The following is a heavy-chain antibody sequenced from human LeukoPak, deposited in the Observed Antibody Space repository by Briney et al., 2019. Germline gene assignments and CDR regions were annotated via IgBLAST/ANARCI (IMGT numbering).Heavy chain of an antibody. J-gene: IGHJ4*02. CDR3: ARVLSYKIGSSTVSFASEIDY. V-gene: IGHV3-74*01. Sequence: GGSLRLSCAASGFIFSTYWMHWVRHVPGKGLVWVSRINTDGSSTTYADSVKGRFTISRDNAKNTLYLQMNSLRAGDTAVYYCARVLSYKIGSSTVSFASEIDYWGQGTLVTVSS. CDR2: INTDGSST. CDR1: GFIFSTYW. D-gene: IGHD4-11*01.